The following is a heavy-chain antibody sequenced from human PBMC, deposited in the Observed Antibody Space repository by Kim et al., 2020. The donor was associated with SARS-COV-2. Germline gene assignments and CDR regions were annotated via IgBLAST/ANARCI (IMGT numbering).Heavy chain of an antibody. CDR3: TNGDYDYYGMDV. Sequence: RNYADSVKGRFTISRDNAKNSLYLQMNSLRAEDTAVYYCTNGDYDYYGMDVWGQGTTVTVSS. J-gene: IGHJ6*02. CDR2: R. V-gene: IGHV3-48*03. D-gene: IGHD4-17*01.